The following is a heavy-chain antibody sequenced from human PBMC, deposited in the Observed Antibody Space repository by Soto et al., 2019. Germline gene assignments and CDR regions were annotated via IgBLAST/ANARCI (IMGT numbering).Heavy chain of an antibody. CDR3: AGIGDTFFDY. D-gene: IGHD2-21*01. CDR2: IDWDDDK. V-gene: IGHV2-70*04. Sequence: SGPTLVNPTHTLTLTCTFSGFSLSTRGVRVSWIRQPPGKALEWLARIDWDDDKFYSTSLKTRLTISKDTSKNQVVLTMTNMDPVETATYYCAGIGDTFFDYWGQGTRVTVSS. J-gene: IGHJ4*02. CDR1: GFSLSTRGVR.